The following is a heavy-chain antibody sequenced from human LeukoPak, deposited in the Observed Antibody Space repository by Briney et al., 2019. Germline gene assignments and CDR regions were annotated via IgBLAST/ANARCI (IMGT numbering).Heavy chain of an antibody. CDR3: AKVSEIGATTPGYFDY. D-gene: IGHD5-12*01. Sequence: GGSLRLSCAASGFTFSSYAMSWVRQAPGKGLEWVSAISGSGGSTYYADSVKGRFTISRDTSKNTLHLQKTSLTADDTAVYYCAKVSEIGATTPGYFDYWGQGTLVTVSS. CDR1: GFTFSSYA. V-gene: IGHV3-23*01. J-gene: IGHJ4*02. CDR2: ISGSGGST.